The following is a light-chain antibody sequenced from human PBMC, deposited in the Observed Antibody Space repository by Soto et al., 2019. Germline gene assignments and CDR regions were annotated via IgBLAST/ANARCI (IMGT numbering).Light chain of an antibody. CDR1: SSNIGAGYD. Sequence: QSVLTQPPSVSGAPGQRVTISCTGSSSNIGAGYDVHWYQQLPGTAPKLLIYGNNNRPSGVPDRFSGSKSGTSASLAITGLQAEDEADYYCQSYDITPGGMFGGGTKLTVL. CDR3: QSYDITPGGM. CDR2: GNN. J-gene: IGLJ3*02. V-gene: IGLV1-40*01.